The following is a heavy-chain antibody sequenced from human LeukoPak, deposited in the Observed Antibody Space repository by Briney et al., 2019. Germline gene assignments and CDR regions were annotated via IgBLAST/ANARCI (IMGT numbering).Heavy chain of an antibody. D-gene: IGHD3/OR15-3a*01. CDR2: INPNSGST. CDR1: GYTFTSYG. Sequence: GASVKVSCKASGYTFTSYGISWVRQATGQGLEWTGWINPNSGSTGYAQKFQGRVTMTRNTSISTAYMELSSLRSEDTAVYYCARFLAGFPYYGGMDVWGQGTTVTVSS. J-gene: IGHJ6*02. V-gene: IGHV1-8*02. CDR3: ARFLAGFPYYGGMDV.